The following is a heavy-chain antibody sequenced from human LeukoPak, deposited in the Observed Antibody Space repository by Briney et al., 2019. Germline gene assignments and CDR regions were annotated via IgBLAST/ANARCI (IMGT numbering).Heavy chain of an antibody. V-gene: IGHV4-39*01. D-gene: IGHD6-19*01. Sequence: PPETLSLTCTVSGASTTNGIYYSAWIRQSPGKGLEGIGSVHNVASTYYNVCFRTRLTMSIDTSKNQFSLRLNSVTAADTAVYYCARHAEYNSGWHFYLDHWGQGILVTVSS. J-gene: IGHJ4*02. CDR1: GASTTNGIYY. CDR2: VHNVAST. CDR3: ARHAEYNSGWHFYLDH.